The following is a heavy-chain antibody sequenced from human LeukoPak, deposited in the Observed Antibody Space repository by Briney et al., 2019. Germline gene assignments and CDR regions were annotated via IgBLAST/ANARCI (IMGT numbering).Heavy chain of an antibody. V-gene: IGHV3-48*04. CDR1: GFTFSSYS. CDR3: ARGVWDTAMVIDY. CDR2: ISSSSTTI. D-gene: IGHD5-18*01. J-gene: IGHJ4*02. Sequence: GGSLRLSCAASGFTFSSYSMMWVRQAPGKGLEWVSYISSSSTTIHYADSVKGRFTISRDNAKNSLYLQMNSLRAEDTAVYYCARGVWDTAMVIDYWGQGTLVTVSS.